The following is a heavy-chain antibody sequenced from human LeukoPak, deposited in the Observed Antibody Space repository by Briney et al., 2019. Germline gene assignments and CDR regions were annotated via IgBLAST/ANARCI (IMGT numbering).Heavy chain of an antibody. CDR2: MNPNSGNT. CDR3: ARGPVYSSSLDY. J-gene: IGHJ4*02. Sequence: GASVKASCKASGYTFTSYDINWVRQATGQGIEWMGWMNPNSGNTGYAQKCQGRVTMTRNTSISTASLELSSLRSQDTAVYYCARGPVYSSSLDYWGQGTLVTVSS. V-gene: IGHV1-8*01. CDR1: GYTFTSYD. D-gene: IGHD6-13*01.